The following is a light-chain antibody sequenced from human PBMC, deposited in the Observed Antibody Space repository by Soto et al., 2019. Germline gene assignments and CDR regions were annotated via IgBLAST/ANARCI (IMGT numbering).Light chain of an antibody. CDR3: QQYNSDSWT. V-gene: IGKV1-5*01. CDR2: DAS. CDR1: QSISTW. J-gene: IGKJ1*01. Sequence: DIQMTQSPSTLSASVGDRVTITCRASQSISTWLAWYQQKPGKAPKLLIYDASSLQSGAPPRFSGSGSATEFTLTISSLQPDDFATYYCQQYNSDSWTFGQGTKVEIK.